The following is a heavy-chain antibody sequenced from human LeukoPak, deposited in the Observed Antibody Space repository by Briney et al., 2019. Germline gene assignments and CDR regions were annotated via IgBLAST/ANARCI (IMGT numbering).Heavy chain of an antibody. V-gene: IGHV1-46*01. Sequence: GASVKVSCKASGYTFTSYYMHWVRQAPGQGLEWMGIINPSGGSTSYAQKFQGRVTMTRDMSTSTVYMELSSLRSEDTAVYYCARDMGLVAATPLFDYWGQGTLVTVSS. CDR3: ARDMGLVAATPLFDY. J-gene: IGHJ4*02. CDR2: INPSGGST. D-gene: IGHD2-15*01. CDR1: GYTFTSYY.